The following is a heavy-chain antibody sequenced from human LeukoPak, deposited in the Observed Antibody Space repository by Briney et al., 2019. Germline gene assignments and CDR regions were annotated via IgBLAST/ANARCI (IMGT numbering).Heavy chain of an antibody. D-gene: IGHD3-22*01. CDR3: ARDYGYYDSSGYRQYYFDY. CDR2: IYSGGST. CDR1: GFTVSSNY. J-gene: IGHJ4*02. V-gene: IGHV3-53*01. Sequence: PGGSLRLSCAASGFTVSSNYMSWVRQAPGKGLEWVSVIYSGGSTYYADSVKGRFTISRDNSKNTLYLQMNSLRAEDTAVYYCARDYGYYDSSGYRQYYFDYWGQGTLVTVSS.